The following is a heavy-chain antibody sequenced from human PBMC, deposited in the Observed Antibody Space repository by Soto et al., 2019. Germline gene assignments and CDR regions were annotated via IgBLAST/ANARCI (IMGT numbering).Heavy chain of an antibody. Sequence: DEQLLESGGDLEQPGGSLRLACTASGFTFNSYFMSWVRQAPGEGLEWISAISGGGGAKYYSDSVKGRFTISRDNSNNTLYLQMNSLRADDTAVYYCAKSLTASNFRLDVWGHGTRATVSS. J-gene: IGHJ6*02. CDR3: AKSLTASNFRLDV. CDR1: GFTFNSYF. D-gene: IGHD7-27*01. CDR2: ISGGGGAK. V-gene: IGHV3-23*01.